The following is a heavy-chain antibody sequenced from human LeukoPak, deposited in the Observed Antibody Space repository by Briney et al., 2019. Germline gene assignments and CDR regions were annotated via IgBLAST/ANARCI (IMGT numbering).Heavy chain of an antibody. J-gene: IGHJ4*02. D-gene: IGHD6-13*01. Sequence: QPGGSLRLSCEASGFSFSTSGVHWVRQAPGKGLEWMAVISKDGRKNRYADSVKGRFTISRDNSKNTLYLQMNSLRAEDTAVYYCARGSYSSSWHNWGQGTLVTVSS. CDR1: GFSFSTSG. CDR3: ARGSYSSSWHN. CDR2: ISKDGRKN. V-gene: IGHV3-30*14.